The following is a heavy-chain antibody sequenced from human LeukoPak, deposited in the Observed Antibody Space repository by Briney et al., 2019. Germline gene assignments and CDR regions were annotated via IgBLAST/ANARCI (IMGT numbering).Heavy chain of an antibody. CDR2: INAGNGNT. J-gene: IGHJ4*02. CDR3: ARHPRDYGDYYFDY. D-gene: IGHD4-17*01. CDR1: GYTFTSYA. Sequence: ASVKVSCKASGYTFTSYAMHWVRQAPGQRLEWMGWINAGNGNTKYSQKFQGRVTITRDTSASTAYMELSSLRSEDTGVYYCARHPRDYGDYYFDYWGQGTLVTVSS. V-gene: IGHV1-3*01.